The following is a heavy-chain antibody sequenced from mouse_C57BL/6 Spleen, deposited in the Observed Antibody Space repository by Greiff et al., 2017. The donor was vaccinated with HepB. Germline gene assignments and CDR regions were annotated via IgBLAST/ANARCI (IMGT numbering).Heavy chain of an antibody. J-gene: IGHJ3*01. CDR2: ISNDGSN. CDR1: GYSFTSGYY. Sequence: EVQLQESGPGLVKPSQSLSLTCSVTGYSFTSGYYWNWIRQFPGNILEWMGYISNDGSNNYNPSLKNRISITRDTSKNQFFLKLNSVTTEDTATYYCARENYGFAYWGQGTLVTVSA. D-gene: IGHD1-2*01. V-gene: IGHV3-6*01. CDR3: ARENYGFAY.